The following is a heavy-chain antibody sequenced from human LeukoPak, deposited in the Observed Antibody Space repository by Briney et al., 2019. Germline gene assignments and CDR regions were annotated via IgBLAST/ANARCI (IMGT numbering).Heavy chain of an antibody. Sequence: SQTLSLTCALSGDSISSNTAAWNWTRQSTSRGLEWLGRTYCRSKCYNDYAVSVKGRITISPDTSKNQFSLQLNSVTPEDTAVYYCAADYYDSSGYSLRGFDYWGQGTLVTVSS. CDR1: GDSISSNTAA. CDR3: AADYYDSSGYSLRGFDY. D-gene: IGHD3-22*01. V-gene: IGHV6-1*01. CDR2: TYCRSKCYN. J-gene: IGHJ4*02.